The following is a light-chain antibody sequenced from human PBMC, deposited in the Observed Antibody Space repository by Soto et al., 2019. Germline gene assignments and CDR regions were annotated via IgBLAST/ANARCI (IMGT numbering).Light chain of an antibody. CDR3: QQYGTSEII. CDR1: QSVSSN. CDR2: QTS. Sequence: EIVMRQSPVTLSVSPGERATLSCRASQSVSSNVAWYQQKPGQAPRLLIYQTSARATGIPGRFSGSGSGTDFTLTINRLEPEDFAVFFCQQYGTSEIIFGQGTRLETK. J-gene: IGKJ5*01. V-gene: IGKV3-15*01.